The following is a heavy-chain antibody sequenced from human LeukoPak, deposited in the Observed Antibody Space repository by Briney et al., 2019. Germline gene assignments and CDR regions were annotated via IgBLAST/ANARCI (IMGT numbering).Heavy chain of an antibody. CDR2: ISAYNGNT. Sequence: ASVNVSCTASGYTFTSYGISWVRQAPGQGLEWMGWISAYNGNTNYAQKLQGRVTITTDTSTSTAYMELRSLRSDDTAVYYCARDTFDIVVVPAAYNWFDPWGQGTLVTVSS. D-gene: IGHD2-2*01. CDR3: ARDTFDIVVVPAAYNWFDP. V-gene: IGHV1-18*01. J-gene: IGHJ5*02. CDR1: GYTFTSYG.